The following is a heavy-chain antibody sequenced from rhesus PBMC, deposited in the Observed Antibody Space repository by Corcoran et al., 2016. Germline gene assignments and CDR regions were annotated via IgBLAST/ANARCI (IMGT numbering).Heavy chain of an antibody. CDR3: ARGAGGIAAGDY. CDR1: GFSLTTRGKG. CDR2: IYWDDDK. J-gene: IGHJ4*01. D-gene: IGHD6-31*01. V-gene: IGHV2-174*01. Sequence: QVTLKESGPERVKPTQTPTVTCAVPGFSLTTRGKGVGWMRQPPGKALEWLALIYWDDDKRYSTSLNSWLTISKDTSKNQVVLTMTNMDPVDTATYYCARGAGGIAAGDYWGKGVLVTVSS.